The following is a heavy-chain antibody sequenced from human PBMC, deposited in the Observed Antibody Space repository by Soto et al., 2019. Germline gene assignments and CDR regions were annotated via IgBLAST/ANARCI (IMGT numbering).Heavy chain of an antibody. D-gene: IGHD3-16*01. Sequence: GGSLRLSCAASGFTFSRYWMSWVRQAPGKGLEWVANIKEDGSEKNDVDSVKGRFTISRDNAKNSLYLQMNSLRVEDTAVYYCAKGGHIDYCGQGTL. V-gene: IGHV3-7*03. J-gene: IGHJ4*02. CDR2: IKEDGSEK. CDR1: GFTFSRYW. CDR3: AKGGHIDY.